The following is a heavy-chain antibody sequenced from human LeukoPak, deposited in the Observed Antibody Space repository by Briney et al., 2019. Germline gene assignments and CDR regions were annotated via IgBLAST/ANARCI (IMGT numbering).Heavy chain of an antibody. V-gene: IGHV3-7*03. D-gene: IGHD3-16*01. CDR3: AKGGGLDV. CDR2: INHNGNVN. J-gene: IGHJ6*02. Sequence: GGSLRLSCAASGFSFSSYWMNWARQAPGKGLEWVASINHNGNVNYYVDSVKGRFTISRDNAKNSLYLQMSNLRAEDTAVYFCAKGGGLDVWGQGATVTVSS. CDR1: GFSFSSYW.